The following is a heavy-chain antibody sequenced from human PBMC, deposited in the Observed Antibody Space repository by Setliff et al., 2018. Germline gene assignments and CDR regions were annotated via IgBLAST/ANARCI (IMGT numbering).Heavy chain of an antibody. CDR1: GYTFTSYG. CDR3: ARGAFSGGSCYYQDY. Sequence: ASVKVSCKASGYTFTSYGISWVRQAPGQGLEWMGWISAYNGNTNYAQKLQGRVNMTTDTSTSTAYMELRSLRSEDTAVYYCARGAFSGGSCYYQDYWGQGTLVTVSS. J-gene: IGHJ4*02. V-gene: IGHV1-18*01. D-gene: IGHD2-15*01. CDR2: ISAYNGNT.